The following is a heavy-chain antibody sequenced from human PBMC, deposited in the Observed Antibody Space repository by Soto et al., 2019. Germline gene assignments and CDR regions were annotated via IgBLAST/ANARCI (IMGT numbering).Heavy chain of an antibody. Sequence: SETLSLTCAVYGGSFSGYYWSWIRQPPGKGLEWIGRIYATGTTDYNPSLKSRVMMSVDTSKKQFSLKLRSVTAADTAVYYCVRDGTKTLRDWFDPWGQGISVTVSS. V-gene: IGHV4-59*10. D-gene: IGHD1-1*01. CDR2: IYATGTT. CDR1: GGSFSGYY. CDR3: VRDGTKTLRDWFDP. J-gene: IGHJ5*02.